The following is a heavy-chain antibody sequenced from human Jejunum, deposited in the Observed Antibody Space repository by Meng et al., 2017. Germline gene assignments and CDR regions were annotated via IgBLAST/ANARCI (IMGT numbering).Heavy chain of an antibody. CDR3: TGERGRQLVERVNFDH. J-gene: IGHJ4*02. CDR2: ISYDGRDK. D-gene: IGHD6-13*01. CDR1: GFIFTSYA. Sequence: GESLKISCAASGFIFTSYAMHWVRQAPGKGPEWVAVISYDGRDKYYADSVKGRFTVSRDNSKNTLYLEMNSLEPDDTAVYYCTGERGRQLVERVNFDHWGQGSLVTVSS. V-gene: IGHV3-30*01.